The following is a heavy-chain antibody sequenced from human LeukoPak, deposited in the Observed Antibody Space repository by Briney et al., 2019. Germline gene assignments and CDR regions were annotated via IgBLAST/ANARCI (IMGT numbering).Heavy chain of an antibody. V-gene: IGHV3-48*03. Sequence: GGSLRLSCAASGFTFSEFEMNWVRQAPGKGLEWVADISSGGTTIFYADSVKGRFTISRDNAKNSLYLQMNSLRDEDTAIYYCTRGLVVWGQGALVTVSS. D-gene: IGHD2-2*01. J-gene: IGHJ4*02. CDR3: TRGLVV. CDR1: GFTFSEFE. CDR2: ISSGGTTI.